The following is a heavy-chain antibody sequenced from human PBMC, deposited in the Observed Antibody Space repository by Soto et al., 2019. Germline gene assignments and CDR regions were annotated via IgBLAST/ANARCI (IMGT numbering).Heavy chain of an antibody. CDR1: GGSISSSNW. CDR2: IYHSGST. D-gene: IGHD2-2*01. J-gene: IGHJ5*02. V-gene: IGHV4-4*02. CDR3: ARGIGGYQLLSRWFDP. Sequence: QVQLQESGPGLVKPSGTLSLTCAVSGGSISSSNWWSWVRQPPGKGLEWIGEIYHSGSTNYNPSLKSRVTISVXXXKXXCSLTLGSVPAADTAVYYCARGIGGYQLLSRWFDPWGQGTLVTVSS.